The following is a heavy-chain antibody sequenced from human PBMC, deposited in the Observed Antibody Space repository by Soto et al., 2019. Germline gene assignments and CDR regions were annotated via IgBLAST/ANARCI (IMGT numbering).Heavy chain of an antibody. CDR3: ANSRRGLEVDY. V-gene: IGHV3-23*01. Sequence: GGSLRLSCAASGFTFRTYAMHWVRQAPGKGLEWVSGVSNSGGTTDNADFVRGRFTISRDNSKNMLFLQMNSLKVEDTAVYYCANSRRGLEVDYWGQGTLVTVSS. J-gene: IGHJ4*02. D-gene: IGHD1-1*01. CDR2: VSNSGGTT. CDR1: GFTFRTYA.